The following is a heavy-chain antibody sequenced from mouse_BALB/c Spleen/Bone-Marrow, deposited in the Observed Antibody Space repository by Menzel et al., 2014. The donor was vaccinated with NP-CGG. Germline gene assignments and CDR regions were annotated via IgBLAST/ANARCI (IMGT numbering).Heavy chain of an antibody. D-gene: IGHD2-14*01. CDR2: IDTSDSYT. J-gene: IGHJ3*01. CDR3: ARSDYRFGPLPY. CDR1: GHTFTDYW. V-gene: IGHV1-69*01. Sequence: VQLVESGAELVMPGASVKMSCKASGHTFTDYWMHWVKQRPGQGLEWIGAIDTSDSYTSYNQKFKGKATLTVDESSSTAYMQLSSLTSEDSAVYYCARSDYRFGPLPYWGQGTLVTVSA.